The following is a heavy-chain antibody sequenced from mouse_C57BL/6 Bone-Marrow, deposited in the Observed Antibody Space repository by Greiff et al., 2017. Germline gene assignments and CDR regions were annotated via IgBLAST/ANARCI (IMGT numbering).Heavy chain of an antibody. CDR2: ISGGGGNT. V-gene: IGHV5-9*01. CDR3: SIHYYGSSYMYYFDY. D-gene: IGHD1-1*01. CDR1: GFTFSSYT. Sequence: EVQLVESGGGLVKPGGSLKLSCAASGFTFSSYTMSWVRQTPEKRLEWVATISGGGGNTYYPDSVKGRFTISRDNAKNTLYLQMSSLRSEDTALYYCSIHYYGSSYMYYFDYWGQGTTLTVSS. J-gene: IGHJ2*01.